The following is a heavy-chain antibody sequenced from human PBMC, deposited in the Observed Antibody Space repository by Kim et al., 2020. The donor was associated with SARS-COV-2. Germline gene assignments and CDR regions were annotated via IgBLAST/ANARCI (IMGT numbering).Heavy chain of an antibody. D-gene: IGHD1-1*01. CDR2: IYRDGTT. CDR1: GDSITSNYW. CDR3: ARHKMSTNAFDI. J-gene: IGHJ3*02. V-gene: IGHV4-4*02. Sequence: SETLSLTCVLSGDSITSNYWWSWVRQPPGKGLEWTGEIYRDGTTNYNPSLRGRVTISLDKSKNQVSLTLTTVTAVDTAIYYCARHKMSTNAFDIWGQGTTFTVSS.